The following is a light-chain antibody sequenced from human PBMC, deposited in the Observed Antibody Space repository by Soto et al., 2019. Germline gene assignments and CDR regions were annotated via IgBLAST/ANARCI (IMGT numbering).Light chain of an antibody. Sequence: DIQMTQFPSTLAASAGDTVTMTCRSSSKWLAWYQKKPGKAPKLLIYDVSNLERGVPPRFSGSTSGAESTLTITGLQPDDLGTYYCQHTTDFTFGQGTKVDIK. CDR2: DVS. V-gene: IGKV1-5*01. J-gene: IGKJ2*01. CDR1: SSSKW. CDR3: QHTTDFT.